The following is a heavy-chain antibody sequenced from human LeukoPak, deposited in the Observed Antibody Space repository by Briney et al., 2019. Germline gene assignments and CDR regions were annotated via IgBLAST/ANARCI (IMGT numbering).Heavy chain of an antibody. J-gene: IGHJ3*02. CDR1: GFTFSNYA. Sequence: GGSLRLSCAASGFTFSNYAIHWVRQAPGKGLEWVAVISHDGSSKYYADSVKGRFTISRDNSKNTLYLQMNSLRAEDTAVYYCARARSSYGYGDAFDIWGQGTMVTVSS. CDR2: ISHDGSSK. D-gene: IGHD5-18*01. CDR3: ARARSSYGYGDAFDI. V-gene: IGHV3-30*04.